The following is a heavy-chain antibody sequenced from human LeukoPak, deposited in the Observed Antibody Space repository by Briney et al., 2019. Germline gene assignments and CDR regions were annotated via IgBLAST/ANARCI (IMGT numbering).Heavy chain of an antibody. CDR3: ARTRDYPYWYYFDY. CDR1: GGSIRSYY. CDR2: IYYSGST. J-gene: IGHJ4*02. Sequence: SETLSLTCTVSGGSIRSYYWSWIRQPPGKGLEWIGYIYYSGSTNYNPSLKSRVTISVDTSKNQFSLKLSSVTAADTAVYYCARTRDYPYWYYFDYWGQGTLVTVSS. D-gene: IGHD4-17*01. V-gene: IGHV4-59*01.